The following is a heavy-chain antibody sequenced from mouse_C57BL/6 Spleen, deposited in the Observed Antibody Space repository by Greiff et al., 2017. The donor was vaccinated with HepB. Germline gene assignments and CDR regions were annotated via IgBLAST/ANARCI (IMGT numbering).Heavy chain of an antibody. CDR3: ASDDYGGGAWFAD. V-gene: IGHV5-17*01. D-gene: IGHD2-4*01. J-gene: IGHJ3*01. CDR2: ISSGSSTI. Sequence: EVQLVESGGGLVKPGGSLKLSCAASGFTFSDYGMHWVRQAPEKGLEWVAYISSGSSTIYYADTVKGRFTISRDNAKNTLFLQMTSLRSEDTAMYYCASDDYGGGAWFADWGQGTLVTVSA. CDR1: GFTFSDYG.